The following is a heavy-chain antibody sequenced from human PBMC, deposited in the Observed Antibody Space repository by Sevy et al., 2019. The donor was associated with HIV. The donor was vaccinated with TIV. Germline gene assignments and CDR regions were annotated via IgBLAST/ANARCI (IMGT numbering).Heavy chain of an antibody. CDR2: INPQSGGT. D-gene: IGHD2-8*02. CDR1: GYTFTSYG. J-gene: IGHJ4*02. V-gene: IGHV1-2*02. Sequence: ASVKVSCKASGYTFTSYGISWVRQAPGQGLEWMGWINPQSGGTNYGQKFQGRVIMSRDTSITTVYMELTSLRSDDTAIYYCARHTGFMIDSWGQGTLVTVSS. CDR3: ARHTGFMIDS.